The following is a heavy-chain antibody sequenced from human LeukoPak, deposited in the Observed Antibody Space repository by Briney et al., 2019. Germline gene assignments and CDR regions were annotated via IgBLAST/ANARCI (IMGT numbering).Heavy chain of an antibody. CDR2: IKFDGSLA. CDR1: GFTFSTYW. J-gene: IGHJ2*01. Sequence: GSLRLSCTASGFTFSTYWIHWVRQAPGKGLVWASQIKFDGSLASYADSVKGRFTISRDNAKNTLYLQMNSLGTEDTAVYYCVTGHYDSRMYFDLWGRGTLVTVSS. V-gene: IGHV3-74*01. CDR3: VTGHYDSRMYFDL. D-gene: IGHD3-16*01.